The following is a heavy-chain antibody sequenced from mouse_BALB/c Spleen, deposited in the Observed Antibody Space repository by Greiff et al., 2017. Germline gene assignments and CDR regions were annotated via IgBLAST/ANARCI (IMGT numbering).Heavy chain of an antibody. CDR2: INPGSGGT. CDR3: ARQLGPSDY. Sequence: QVQLQQSGAELVRPGTSVKVSCKASGYAFTNYLIEWVKQRPGQGLEWIGVINPGSGGTNYNEKFKGKATLTADKSSSTAYMQLSSLTSDDSAVYFCARQLGPSDYWGQGTTLTVSS. J-gene: IGHJ2*01. D-gene: IGHD3-1*01. V-gene: IGHV1-54*01. CDR1: GYAFTNYL.